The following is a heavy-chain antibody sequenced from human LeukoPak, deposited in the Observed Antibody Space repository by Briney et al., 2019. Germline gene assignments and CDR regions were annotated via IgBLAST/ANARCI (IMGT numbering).Heavy chain of an antibody. CDR3: ARGSLYYYGSGSTTS. CDR1: GFTFNNYA. J-gene: IGHJ4*02. V-gene: IGHV3-21*01. D-gene: IGHD3-10*01. CDR2: ISSSSSYI. Sequence: PGGSLRLSCAASGFTFNNYAMSWVRQAPGKGLEWVSSISSSSSYIYYADSVKGRFTISRDNAKNSLYLQMNSLRAEDTAVYYCARGSLYYYGSGSTTSWGQGTLVTVSS.